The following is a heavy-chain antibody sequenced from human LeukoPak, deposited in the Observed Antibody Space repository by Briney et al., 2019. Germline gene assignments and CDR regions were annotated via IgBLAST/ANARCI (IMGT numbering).Heavy chain of an antibody. J-gene: IGHJ5*02. D-gene: IGHD3-22*01. V-gene: IGHV1-2*02. CDR1: GYTFTGYY. Sequence: ASVKVSCQGSGYTFTGYYMHWVRQPPAQELEWMGWSNPNSGGTNYPQKFHGRGTMTRETYISTAYMELSRLRSYDTAVYYCARDTPYYYYDSSGYYDLDWFDPWGQGTLVTVSS. CDR3: ARDTPYYYYDSSGYYDLDWFDP. CDR2: SNPNSGGT.